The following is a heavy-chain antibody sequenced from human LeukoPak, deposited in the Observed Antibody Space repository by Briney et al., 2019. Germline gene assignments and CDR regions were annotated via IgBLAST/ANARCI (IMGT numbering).Heavy chain of an antibody. V-gene: IGHV4-34*01. Sequence: PSETLSLTCAVYGGSFSGYYWSWIRHPPGKGLEWIGEINHSGSSNYNPSLKSRVTISVDTSKNQFSLKLSSVTAADTAVYYCASGNDTVTRSYWGQGTLVTVSS. CDR3: ASGNDTVTRSY. J-gene: IGHJ4*02. CDR2: INHSGSS. D-gene: IGHD4-17*01. CDR1: GGSFSGYY.